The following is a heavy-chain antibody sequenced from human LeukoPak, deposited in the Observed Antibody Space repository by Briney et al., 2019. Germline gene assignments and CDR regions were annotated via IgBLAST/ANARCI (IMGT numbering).Heavy chain of an antibody. D-gene: IGHD6-13*01. CDR1: GFTFSDYY. CDR2: ISSSGSTI. V-gene: IGHV3-11*01. CDR3: ARDARQQLVERFDH. J-gene: IGHJ4*02. Sequence: GGSLRLSCAASGFTFSDYYMTWIRQAPGKGLEWVSYISSSGSTIYHADSVKGRFTISRDNAKNSLYLQMNSLRAEDTAVYYCARDARQQLVERFDHWGQGTLVTVSS.